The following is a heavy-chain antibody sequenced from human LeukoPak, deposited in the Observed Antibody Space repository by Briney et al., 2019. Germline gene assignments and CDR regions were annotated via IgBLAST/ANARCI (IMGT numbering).Heavy chain of an antibody. V-gene: IGHV4-4*07. CDR3: AREDTGDYYSYYFDY. D-gene: IGHD3-22*01. Sequence: SETLSLTCTVPGGSISSYYWSWIRQPAGKGLEWIGRISTSGSTNYSPSLKSRVSMSVDASKNQFSLRLSSVTAADTAVYYCAREDTGDYYSYYFDYWGQGTLVTVSS. J-gene: IGHJ4*02. CDR2: ISTSGST. CDR1: GGSISSYY.